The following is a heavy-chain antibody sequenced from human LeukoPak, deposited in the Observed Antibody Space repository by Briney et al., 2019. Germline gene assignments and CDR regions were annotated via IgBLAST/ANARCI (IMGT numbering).Heavy chain of an antibody. Sequence: GGSLRLSRAASGFTFSSYEMNWVRQAPEKGLEWISYIGRSGDSIYYADSLKGRVTLSRDNAKASLYLQMNSLRAEDTAVYYCAREALRYGGFDYGGQGTLVTVSS. J-gene: IGHJ4*02. D-gene: IGHD4-23*01. CDR1: GFTFSSYE. CDR2: IGRSGDSI. CDR3: AREALRYGGFDY. V-gene: IGHV3-48*03.